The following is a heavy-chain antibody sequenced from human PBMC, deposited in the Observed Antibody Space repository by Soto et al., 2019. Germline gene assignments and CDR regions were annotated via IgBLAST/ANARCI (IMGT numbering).Heavy chain of an antibody. Sequence: QVQLVESGGGVVQPGRSLRLSCAASGFTFSSYGMHWVRQAPGKGLEWVAVIWYDGSNKYYADSVKGRFTISRDNSKNTLYLQMNSLRAEDTAVYYCARDQGGWGYFDYWGQGTLVTVSS. V-gene: IGHV3-33*01. CDR2: IWYDGSNK. CDR1: GFTFSSYG. D-gene: IGHD6-19*01. CDR3: ARDQGGWGYFDY. J-gene: IGHJ4*02.